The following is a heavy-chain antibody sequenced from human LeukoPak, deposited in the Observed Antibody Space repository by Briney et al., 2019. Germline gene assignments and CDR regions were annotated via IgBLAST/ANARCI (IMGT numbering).Heavy chain of an antibody. J-gene: IGHJ5*02. Sequence: ASVKVSCKASGYTFSSYDINWVRQATGQGLEWMGWISAYNGNTNYAQKLQGRVTMTTDTSTSTAYMELRSLRSDDTAVYYCARSQLVGARPFDPWGQGTLVTVSS. D-gene: IGHD1-26*01. CDR1: GYTFSSYD. CDR3: ARSQLVGARPFDP. V-gene: IGHV1-18*01. CDR2: ISAYNGNT.